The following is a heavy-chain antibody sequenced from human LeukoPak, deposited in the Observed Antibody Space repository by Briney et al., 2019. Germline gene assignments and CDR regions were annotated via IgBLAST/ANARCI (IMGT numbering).Heavy chain of an antibody. CDR2: INAYNGNT. J-gene: IGHJ6*02. Sequence: ASVKVSCKASGYTFTSYGICWVRQAPGQGLEWMGWINAYNGNTNYAQKLQGRVTMTTDTSTSTAYMELRSLRSDDTAVYYCARSGLTLRLGTHSKPGGMDVWGQGTTVTVSS. V-gene: IGHV1-18*01. D-gene: IGHD3-16*01. CDR3: ARSGLTLRLGTHSKPGGMDV. CDR1: GYTFTSYG.